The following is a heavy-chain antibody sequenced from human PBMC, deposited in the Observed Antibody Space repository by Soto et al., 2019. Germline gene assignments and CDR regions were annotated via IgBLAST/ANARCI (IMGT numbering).Heavy chain of an antibody. CDR1: GDSVSSYSAA. CDR3: VRDRYSSSEWFDP. J-gene: IGHJ5*02. V-gene: IGHV6-1*01. Sequence: PTLSLACAISGDSVSSYSAAWNLIRQSPSGGLEWLGRTYYRSRFFSDYAESVKSRIIINTATSKNQFTLQLKSVTPEDTAVYYCVRDRYSSSEWFDPWGQGTPVTVSS. CDR2: TYYRSRFFS. D-gene: IGHD3-22*01.